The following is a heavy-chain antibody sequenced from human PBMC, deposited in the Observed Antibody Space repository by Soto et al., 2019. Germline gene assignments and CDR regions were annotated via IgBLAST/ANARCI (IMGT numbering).Heavy chain of an antibody. D-gene: IGHD6-6*01. CDR2: ISYDGSNK. J-gene: IGHJ4*02. CDR3: AKDPIPRLPSCYLAY. CDR1: GFTFSSYG. V-gene: IGHV3-30*18. Sequence: PGGSLRLSCAASGFTFSSYGMHWVRQAPGKGLEWVAVISYDGSNKYYADSVKGRFTISRDNSKNTLYLQMNSLRAEDTAVYYCAKDPIPRLPSCYLAYWGQGTLVTVSS.